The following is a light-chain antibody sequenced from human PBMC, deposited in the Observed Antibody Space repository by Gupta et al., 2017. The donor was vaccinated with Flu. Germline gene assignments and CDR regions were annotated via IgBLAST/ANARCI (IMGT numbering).Light chain of an antibody. CDR3: QSWDSTTGV. CDR2: KDT. CDR1: NLGDKY. Sequence: SSELTQPPSVSVSPGQTASITCSGDNLGDKYASWYQQKPGQSPVLVIYKDTKRPSGIPERFSGSNSGNTATLTISVTQAMDEADYYCQSWDSTTGVFGTGTKVTVL. J-gene: IGLJ1*01. V-gene: IGLV3-1*01.